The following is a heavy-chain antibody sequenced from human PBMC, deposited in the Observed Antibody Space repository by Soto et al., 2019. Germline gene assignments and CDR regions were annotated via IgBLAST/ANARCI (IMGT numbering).Heavy chain of an antibody. CDR3: ARDDGDYSNLLYYYGMDV. CDR1: GFTFSSYA. Sequence: GGSLRLSCAASGFTFSSYAMHWVRQAPGKGLEWVAVISYDGSNKYYADSVKGRFTISRDNSKNTLYLQMNSLRAEDTAVYYCARDDGDYSNLLYYYGMDVWGQGTTVTVSS. J-gene: IGHJ6*02. D-gene: IGHD4-17*01. CDR2: ISYDGSNK. V-gene: IGHV3-30-3*01.